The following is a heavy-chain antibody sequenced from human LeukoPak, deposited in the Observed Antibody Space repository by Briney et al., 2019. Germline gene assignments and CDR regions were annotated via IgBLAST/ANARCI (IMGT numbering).Heavy chain of an antibody. J-gene: IGHJ5*01. Sequence: GGSLRLSCAAAGFTFSSYWMNWVRQAPGKGPEWVANIKGDRNEKNYVDSVRGRFSISRDNAKNSLYLQMDSLRAEDTAVYYCAKEGAYPIITYDSWGQGALVTVSS. CDR3: AKEGAYPIITYDS. D-gene: IGHD3-10*01. V-gene: IGHV3-7*01. CDR1: GFTFSSYW. CDR2: IKGDRNEK.